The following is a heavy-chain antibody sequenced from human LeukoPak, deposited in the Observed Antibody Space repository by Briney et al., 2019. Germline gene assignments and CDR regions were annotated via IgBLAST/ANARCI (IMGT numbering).Heavy chain of an antibody. CDR1: GGTFISYA. Sequence: GASVKVSCKASGGTFISYAISWVRQAPGQGLEWMGRIIPILGIANYAQKFQGRVTITADKSTSTAYMELSSLRSEDTAVYYCARASGYYYDSSGYGAFDIWAKGQWSPSLQ. V-gene: IGHV1-69*04. CDR2: IIPILGIA. D-gene: IGHD3-22*01. CDR3: ARASGYYYDSSGYGAFDI. J-gene: IGHJ3*02.